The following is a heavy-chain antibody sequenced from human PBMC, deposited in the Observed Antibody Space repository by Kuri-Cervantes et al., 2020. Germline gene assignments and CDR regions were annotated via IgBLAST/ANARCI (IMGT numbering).Heavy chain of an antibody. J-gene: IGHJ5*02. CDR2: ISSSGSTI. CDR3: ARGLCIAAAGTCWFDP. D-gene: IGHD6-13*01. CDR1: GFTFSDYY. V-gene: IGHV3-11*01. Sequence: GGSLRLSCAASGFTFSDYYMSWIRQAPGKGLEWVSYISSSGSTIYYADSVKGRFTISRDNAKNSLYLQMNSLRAEDTAVYYCARGLCIAAAGTCWFDPWGQGTLVTVSS.